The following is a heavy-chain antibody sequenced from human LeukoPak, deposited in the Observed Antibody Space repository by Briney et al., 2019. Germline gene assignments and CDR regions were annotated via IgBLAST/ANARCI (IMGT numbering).Heavy chain of an antibody. Sequence: KPGESLKISCKGSGYSFTSYWIGWVRQMPGKGLEWMGIIYPGDSDIRYSPSFQGQVTISADKSISTAYLQWSSLKASDTAMYYCARTPGYDILTGYYLYDYWGQGTLVTVSS. J-gene: IGHJ4*02. D-gene: IGHD3-9*01. V-gene: IGHV5-51*01. CDR3: ARTPGYDILTGYYLYDY. CDR2: IYPGDSDI. CDR1: GYSFTSYW.